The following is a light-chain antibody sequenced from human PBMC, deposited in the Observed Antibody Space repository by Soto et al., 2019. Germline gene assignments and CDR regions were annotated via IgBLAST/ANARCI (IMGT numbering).Light chain of an antibody. CDR1: QSVGTS. CDR2: DAA. CDR3: QHRSSWPRS. J-gene: IGKJ1*01. V-gene: IGKV3-11*01. Sequence: DIVLTQSPATLSLSPGDRATLSCRASQSVGTSLAWYKQQPGQAPRLLIHDAAYRASGIPERFRGSWSGTAFSLSRSSLEHDDFALYYCQHRSSWPRSFGRGTKVEV.